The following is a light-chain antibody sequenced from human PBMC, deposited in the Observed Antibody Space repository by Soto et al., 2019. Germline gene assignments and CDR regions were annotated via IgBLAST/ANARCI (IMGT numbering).Light chain of an antibody. V-gene: IGKV3D-15*01. Sequence: EIVMTQSPATLSVSPGERATLSCRASPSVTNYLAWYQQKPGQAPRVLIYGASSRTTGIPDRFSGSGSGTDFTLTISRLEPEDFAVYYCQQYHNSPLTFGQGTKVDIK. CDR1: PSVTNY. J-gene: IGKJ1*01. CDR3: QQYHNSPLT. CDR2: GAS.